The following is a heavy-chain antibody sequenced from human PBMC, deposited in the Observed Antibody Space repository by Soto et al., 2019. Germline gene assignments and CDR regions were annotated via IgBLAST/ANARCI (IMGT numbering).Heavy chain of an antibody. CDR2: IYWDDDK. CDR1: GFSLTTSGVG. V-gene: IGHV2-5*02. J-gene: IGHJ4*02. CDR3: AHRVLRTVFGLVTTTAIYFDF. Sequence: QITLNESGPTVVRPTETLTLTCRFSGFSLTTSGVGVGWIRQSLGKAPEWLALIYWDDDKRYSASLKSRLTITKDTSKNQGVLTVSDLDPTDTATYYCAHRVLRTVFGLVTTTAIYFDFWGQGTPVAVSS. D-gene: IGHD3-3*01.